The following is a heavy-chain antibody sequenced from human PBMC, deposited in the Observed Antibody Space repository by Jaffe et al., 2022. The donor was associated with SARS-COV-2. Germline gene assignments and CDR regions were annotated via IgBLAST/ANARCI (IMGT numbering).Heavy chain of an antibody. J-gene: IGHJ5*02. Sequence: EVQLVQSGGGLIQPGGSLRLSCAASGFNVSNNYMTWVRQAPGKGLEWLSVLHSGGATQYADSVKGRFTISRDKAKNMLYLQMNSLRLEDTAVYYCARDRGWFDPWGPGTLVTVSS. D-gene: IGHD3-10*01. CDR3: ARDRGWFDP. V-gene: IGHV3-53*01. CDR2: LHSGGAT. CDR1: GFNVSNNY.